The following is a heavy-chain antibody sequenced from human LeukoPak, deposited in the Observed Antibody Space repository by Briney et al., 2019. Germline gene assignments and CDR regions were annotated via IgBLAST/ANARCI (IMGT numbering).Heavy chain of an antibody. V-gene: IGHV4-61*01. D-gene: IGHD3-10*01. CDR2: IYYSGST. CDR3: ARGRTMVRGVISDDY. J-gene: IGHJ4*02. Sequence: SETLSLTCTVSGGSVSSGSYYWSWIRQPPGKGLEWIGYIYYSGSTNYNPSLKSRVTISVDTSKNQFSLKLSSVTAADTAVYYCARGRTMVRGVISDDYWGQGTLVTVSS. CDR1: GGSVSSGSYY.